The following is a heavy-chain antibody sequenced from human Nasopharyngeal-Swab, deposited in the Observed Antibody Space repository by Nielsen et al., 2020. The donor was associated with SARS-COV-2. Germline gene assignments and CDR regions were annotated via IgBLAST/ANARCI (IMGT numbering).Heavy chain of an antibody. Sequence: SETLSLTCTVSGASMTNYYWSWIRQPPGKGLEWIGYVYYSGDTTYNPSLKSRVTISVDTSKNQFSLRLTSVTTADTAVYYCARVPRYYYYGMDVWGQGTTVTVSS. CDR1: GASMTNYY. J-gene: IGHJ6*02. D-gene: IGHD3-9*01. V-gene: IGHV4-59*01. CDR2: VYYSGDT. CDR3: ARVPRYYYYGMDV.